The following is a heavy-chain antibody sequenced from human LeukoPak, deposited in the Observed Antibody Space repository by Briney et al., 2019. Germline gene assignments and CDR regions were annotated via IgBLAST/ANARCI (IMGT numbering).Heavy chain of an antibody. V-gene: IGHV4-4*07. CDR3: ARVPRGRWRQLGYFDY. CDR2: IYTSGST. CDR1: GGSISSYY. Sequence: SETLSLTCTVSGGSISSYYWSWIRQPAGKGLEWIGRIYTSGSTTYNPSLKSRVTMSVDTSKSQFSLKLSSVTAADTAVYYCARVPRGRWRQLGYFDYWGQGTLVTVSS. J-gene: IGHJ4*02. D-gene: IGHD5-24*01.